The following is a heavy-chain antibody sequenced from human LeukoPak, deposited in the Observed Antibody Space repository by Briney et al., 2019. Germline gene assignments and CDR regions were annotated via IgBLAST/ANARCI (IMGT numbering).Heavy chain of an antibody. CDR3: ARHYGDYEEMYYFDY. D-gene: IGHD4-17*01. CDR1: SGSLGSYY. CDR2: IYTSGST. V-gene: IGHV4-4*09. Sequence: PSETLSLTCTVSSGSLGSYYWNWLRQPAGKGLEWIGHIYTSGSTNYNPSLKSRVTISVDTSKNQFSLKLSSVTAADTAVYYCARHYGDYEEMYYFDYWGQGTLVTVSS. J-gene: IGHJ4*02.